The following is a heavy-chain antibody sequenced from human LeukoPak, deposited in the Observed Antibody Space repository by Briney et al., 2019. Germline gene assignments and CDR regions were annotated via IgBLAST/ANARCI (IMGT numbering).Heavy chain of an antibody. Sequence: ASVKVSCKASGYTFTSYAMNWVRQAPGQGLEWMGWISAYNGNTNYAQKLQGRVTMTTDTSTSTAYMELRSLRSDDTAVYYRARELNWNGYYFDYWGQGTLVTVSS. D-gene: IGHD1-20*01. J-gene: IGHJ4*02. CDR1: GYTFTSYA. CDR3: ARELNWNGYYFDY. CDR2: ISAYNGNT. V-gene: IGHV1-18*01.